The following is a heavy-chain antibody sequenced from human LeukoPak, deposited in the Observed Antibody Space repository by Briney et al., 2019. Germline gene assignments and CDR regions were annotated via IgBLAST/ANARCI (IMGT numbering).Heavy chain of an antibody. CDR2: FDPEDGET. Sequence: ASVKVSCKVSGYTLTELSMHWVRQAPGKGLEWMGGFDPEDGETIYAQQFQGRVTMTEDTSTDTAYMELSSLRSEDTAVYYCATSVVPAANYYYYYGMDVWGQGTTVTVSS. J-gene: IGHJ6*02. D-gene: IGHD2-2*01. CDR3: ATSVVPAANYYYYYGMDV. V-gene: IGHV1-24*01. CDR1: GYTLTELS.